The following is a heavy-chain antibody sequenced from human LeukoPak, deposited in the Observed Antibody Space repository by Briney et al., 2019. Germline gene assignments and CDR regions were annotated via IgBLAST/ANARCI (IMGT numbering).Heavy chain of an antibody. D-gene: IGHD1-26*01. Sequence: SETLSLTCAVYGGSFSGYYWSWIRQPPGKGLEWIGEINHSGSTNYNPSLKSRVTISVDTSKNQFSLKLSSVTAADTAVYYCASPSGSYSPDAFDIWGQGTMVTVSS. CDR1: GGSFSGYY. CDR3: ASPSGSYSPDAFDI. CDR2: INHSGST. V-gene: IGHV4-34*01. J-gene: IGHJ3*02.